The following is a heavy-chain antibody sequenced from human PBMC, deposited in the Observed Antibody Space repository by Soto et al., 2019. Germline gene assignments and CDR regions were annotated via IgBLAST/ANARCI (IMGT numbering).Heavy chain of an antibody. CDR2: IWYDGSNK. CDR1: GFTLSSYG. V-gene: IGHV3-33*01. D-gene: IGHD6-13*01. CDR3: ARAPRYSGSWYYFDY. Sequence: PGGFMRLPFGASGFTLSSYGMHWFRQAPGKGLELVAVIWYDGSNKYYADSVKGRFTISRDNSKNTLYLQMNSLRAEDTAAYYCARAPRYSGSWYYFDYWGQGTPVTVSS. J-gene: IGHJ4*02.